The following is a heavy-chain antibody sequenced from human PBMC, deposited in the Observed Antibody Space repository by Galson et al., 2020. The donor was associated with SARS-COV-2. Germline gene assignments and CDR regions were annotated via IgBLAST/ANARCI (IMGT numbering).Heavy chain of an antibody. CDR1: GDSINSGSYY. V-gene: IGHV4-61*09. CDR3: ARYNSGWPYYFDH. Sequence: SETLSLTCTVSGDSINSGSYYWTWIRQPAGKGLEWIGHIYPSGSTNYNPSLKSRVTILVDTSKNQFSLKLSSVTAADTAVYYCARYNSGWPYYFDHWGQGTLVTVSS. D-gene: IGHD6-19*01. CDR2: IYPSGST. J-gene: IGHJ4*02.